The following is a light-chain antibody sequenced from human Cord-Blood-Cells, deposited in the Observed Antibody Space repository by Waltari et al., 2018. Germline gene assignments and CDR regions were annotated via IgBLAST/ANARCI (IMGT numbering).Light chain of an antibody. CDR3: QQYYSTPFT. V-gene: IGKV4-1*01. CDR1: QNVLYSSNNKNY. CDR2: WAS. J-gene: IGKJ3*01. Sequence: DIVMTQSPDSLAVSLCERATINCKSSQNVLYSSNNKNYLAWYKQKPGQPPKLLIYWASTRESGVPDRFSGSGSGTDFTLTISSLQAEDVAVYYCQQYYSTPFTFGPGTKVDIK.